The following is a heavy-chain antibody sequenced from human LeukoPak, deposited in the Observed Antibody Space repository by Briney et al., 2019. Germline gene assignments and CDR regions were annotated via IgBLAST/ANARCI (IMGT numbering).Heavy chain of an antibody. CDR2: MIDSAVSS. Sequence: AMIDSAVSSYYADSVKGRFTISRDNSKNTFYLQLNSHRAEDTATYYFAKEPQSSGLPSYFDSWGQGTLVAVSS. D-gene: IGHD3-22*01. CDR3: AKEPQSSGLPSYFDS. V-gene: IGHV3-23*01. J-gene: IGHJ4*02.